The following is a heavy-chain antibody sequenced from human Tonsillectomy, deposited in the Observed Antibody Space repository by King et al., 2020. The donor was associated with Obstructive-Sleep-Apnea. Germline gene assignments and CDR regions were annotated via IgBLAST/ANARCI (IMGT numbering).Heavy chain of an antibody. Sequence: QLQESGPGLVKPSETLSLTCTVSGGSISSYYWSWIRQPPGKGLEWIGYSYYSGSTNYNPSLKSRVTISVDTSKNQFSLKLRSVTAADTAVYYCARHGRELPTVANWFDPWGQGTLVTVSS. D-gene: IGHD1-26*01. V-gene: IGHV4-59*08. CDR3: ARHGRELPTVANWFDP. J-gene: IGHJ5*02. CDR1: GGSISSYY. CDR2: SYYSGST.